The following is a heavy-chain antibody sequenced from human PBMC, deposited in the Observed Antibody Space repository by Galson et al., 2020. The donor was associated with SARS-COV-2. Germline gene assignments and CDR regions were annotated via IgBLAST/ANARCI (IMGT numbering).Heavy chain of an antibody. J-gene: IGHJ4*02. D-gene: IGHD1-7*01. Sequence: QLGESLKISCAASGFTFSSYAMHWVRQAPGKGLEWVAVISYDGSNKYYADSVKGLFTISRDNSKNTLYLQMNSLRAEDTAVYYCARPNNWNYGSYFDYWGQGTLVTVSS. CDR3: ARPNNWNYGSYFDY. CDR2: ISYDGSNK. CDR1: GFTFSSYA. V-gene: IGHV3-30*04.